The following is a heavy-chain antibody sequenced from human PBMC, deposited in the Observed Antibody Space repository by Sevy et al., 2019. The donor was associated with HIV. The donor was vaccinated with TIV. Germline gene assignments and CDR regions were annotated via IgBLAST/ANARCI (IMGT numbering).Heavy chain of an antibody. J-gene: IGHJ4*02. D-gene: IGHD5-12*01. CDR3: ASPRDSAYVAYFDH. CDR1: GFTFSSYW. V-gene: IGHV3-7*03. CDR2: IKQDGSEK. Sequence: GGSLRLSCAASGFTFSSYWMSWVRQAPGKGLEWVANIKQDGSEKYYVDSVKGRFTISRDNAKNSLYLQMESLRVEDTAVYYCASPRDSAYVAYFDHWGQGTLVTVSS.